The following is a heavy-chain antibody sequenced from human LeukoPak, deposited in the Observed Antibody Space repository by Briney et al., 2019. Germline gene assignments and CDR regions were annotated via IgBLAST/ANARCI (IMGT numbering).Heavy chain of an antibody. J-gene: IGHJ6*03. V-gene: IGHV4-59*01. CDR1: GGSIDGYY. CDR3: ASIQKFVAATRPKSDYKDV. Sequence: SETLSLTCTVSGGSIDGYYWSWIRQPPGKGLEWIGYVYYTGATNYNPSLKSRLTMSIDTSKNQFSLKLYSLTAADTAVYYCASIQKFVAATRPKSDYKDVWGKGTPVTVSS. D-gene: IGHD5-12*01. CDR2: VYYTGAT.